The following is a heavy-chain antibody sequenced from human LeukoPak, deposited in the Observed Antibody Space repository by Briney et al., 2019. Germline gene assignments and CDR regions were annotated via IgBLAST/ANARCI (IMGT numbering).Heavy chain of an antibody. CDR1: GDSISSSSYY. Sequence: PSETLSLTCTVSGDSISSSSYYWGWIRQPPGKGLEWIGSIYYSGSTYYNPSLKSRVTISVDTSKNQFSLKLSSVTAADTAVYYCARHVRDILTGLFDYWGQGTLVTVSS. V-gene: IGHV4-39*01. CDR3: ARHVRDILTGLFDY. CDR2: IYYSGST. D-gene: IGHD3-9*01. J-gene: IGHJ4*02.